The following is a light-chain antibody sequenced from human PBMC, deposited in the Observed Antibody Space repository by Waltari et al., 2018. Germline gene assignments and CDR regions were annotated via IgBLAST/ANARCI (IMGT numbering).Light chain of an antibody. V-gene: IGLV4-69*01. J-gene: IGLJ3*02. CDR2: VNSDGSH. Sequence: ASLGASVKLTCTLSSGHSSNVIAWHQQQPEKGPRYLMKVNSDGSHSKGDEIPDRFSGSSSGAERYLTISSLQSEDEADYYCQTGGHGTWVFGGGTKLTVL. CDR1: SGHSSNV. CDR3: QTGGHGTWV.